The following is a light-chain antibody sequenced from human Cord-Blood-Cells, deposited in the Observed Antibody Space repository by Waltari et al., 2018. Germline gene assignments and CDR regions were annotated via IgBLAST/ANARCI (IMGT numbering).Light chain of an antibody. CDR1: SSDVGGYNY. CDR3: SSYTSSSTRV. V-gene: IGLV2-14*01. J-gene: IGLJ2*01. CDR2: DVS. Sequence: QSALTQPASVSGCPGQSITISRTGTSSDVGGYNYVSWYHQHPGKAPKLMIYDVSNRPPGVSNRCSGSKAGNTASLTISGLRAEDEADHYCSSYTSSSTRVFGGGTKLTVL.